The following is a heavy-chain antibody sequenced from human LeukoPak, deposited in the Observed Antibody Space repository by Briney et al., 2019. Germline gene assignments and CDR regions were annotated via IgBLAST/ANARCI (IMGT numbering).Heavy chain of an antibody. CDR1: GFTFSSYG. D-gene: IGHD1-26*01. J-gene: IGHJ4*02. CDR3: AKDLRSGSYPLCFDY. V-gene: IGHV3-23*01. Sequence: GRSLRLSCAASGFTFSSYGMHWVRQAPGKGLEWVSAISGSGGSTYYADSVKGRFTISRDNSKNTLCLQMNSLRAEDTAVYYCAKDLRSGSYPLCFDYWGQGTLVTVSS. CDR2: ISGSGGST.